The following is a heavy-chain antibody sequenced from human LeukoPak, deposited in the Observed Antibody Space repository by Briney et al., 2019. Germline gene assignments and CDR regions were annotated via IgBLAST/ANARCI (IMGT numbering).Heavy chain of an antibody. CDR3: AKDDDWGRYKH. Sequence: ETLSLTYTVSGGSISSSSYYWGWIRQAPGKGLEWVSVIYSGGRTYYADSVKGRFTISRDNSKNTQSLQMNSLRAEDTAVYYCAKDDDWGRYKHWGQGTLVTVSS. J-gene: IGHJ1*01. CDR2: IYSGGRT. V-gene: IGHV3-53*01. D-gene: IGHD3-16*01. CDR1: GGSISSSSYY.